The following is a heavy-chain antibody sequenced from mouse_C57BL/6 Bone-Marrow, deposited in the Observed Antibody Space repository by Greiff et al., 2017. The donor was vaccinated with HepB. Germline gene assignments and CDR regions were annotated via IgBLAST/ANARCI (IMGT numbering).Heavy chain of an antibody. D-gene: IGHD1-1*01. J-gene: IGHJ4*01. CDR2: ISDGGSYT. Sequence: VQLKESGGGLVKPGGSLKLSCAASGFTFSSYAMSWVRQTPEKRLEWVATISDGGSYTYYPDNVKGRFTISSDNAKNNLYLQMSHLKSEDTAMYYCARGLIYYYGSSPWDYWGQGTSVTVSS. CDR3: ARGLIYYYGSSPWDY. CDR1: GFTFSSYA. V-gene: IGHV5-4*01.